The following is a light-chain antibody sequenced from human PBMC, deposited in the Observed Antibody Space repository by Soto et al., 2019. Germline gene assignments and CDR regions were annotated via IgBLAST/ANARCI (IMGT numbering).Light chain of an antibody. CDR3: QQYGSSPET. J-gene: IGKJ1*01. V-gene: IGKV3-20*01. Sequence: EIVLTQSPCTLSLSQGERATLSFRASQSVSSSYLAWYQQKPGQAPRLLIYGASSRATGIPDRFSGSGSGTDFTLTISRLEPEDFAVYYCQQYGSSPETFGQGTKVDIK. CDR2: GAS. CDR1: QSVSSSY.